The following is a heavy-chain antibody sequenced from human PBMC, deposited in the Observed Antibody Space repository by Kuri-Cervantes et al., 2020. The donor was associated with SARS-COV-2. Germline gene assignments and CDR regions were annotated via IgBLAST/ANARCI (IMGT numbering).Heavy chain of an antibody. D-gene: IGHD2-15*01. CDR1: GGSISSYY. CDR2: IYASGST. V-gene: IGHV4-59*01. J-gene: IGHJ4*02. Sequence: SETLSLTGPVSGGSISSYYWSWIRKPPGKGLEWIGYIYASGSTNYNPSLKSRVTISVDTSKNQFSLKLSSVTAADTAVYYCARGVCSGGSCYLGYWGQGTLVTVSS. CDR3: ARGVCSGGSCYLGY.